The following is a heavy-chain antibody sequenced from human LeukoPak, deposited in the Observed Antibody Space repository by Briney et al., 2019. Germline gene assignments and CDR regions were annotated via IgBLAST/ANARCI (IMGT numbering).Heavy chain of an antibody. CDR1: GASISSRRVS. J-gene: IGHJ4*02. D-gene: IGHD1-26*01. Sequence: SETLSLTCPVPGASISSRRVSWGWTRHPPGRGLEWIATISYSGSTTSYNPSLKGRVTISVDTSKNQFSLKLNSVTAADTAVYYCVRRTSGSYSDYWGQGTLVTVSS. V-gene: IGHV4-39*01. CDR2: ISYSGSTT. CDR3: VRRTSGSYSDY.